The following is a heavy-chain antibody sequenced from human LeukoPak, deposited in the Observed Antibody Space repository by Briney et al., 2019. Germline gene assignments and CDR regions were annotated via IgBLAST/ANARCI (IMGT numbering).Heavy chain of an antibody. D-gene: IGHD3-16*01. CDR2: IKHNGDEL. CDR3: ARELRTFDS. CDR1: GFTFSSYW. Sequence: GGSLRLSCAASGFTFSSYWMTWVRQAPGKGLEWVANIKHNGDELNYVDSVEDRFTISRDNAKNSLYLHMTTLRAEDTAVYYCARELRTFDSWGQGTLVTVSS. V-gene: IGHV3-7*01. J-gene: IGHJ4*02.